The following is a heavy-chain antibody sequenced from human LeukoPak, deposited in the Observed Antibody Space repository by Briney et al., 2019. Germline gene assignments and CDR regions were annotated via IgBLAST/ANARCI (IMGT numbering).Heavy chain of an antibody. J-gene: IGHJ4*02. D-gene: IGHD3-22*01. Sequence: GGSLRLSCAASGFTFSSYSMNWVRQAPGKGLEWVSFISSSGSTIYYADSVKGRFTISRDNAKNSLYLQMNSLRAEDTAVYYCARDQGYYDSSAFNDYWGQGTLVTVSS. V-gene: IGHV3-48*04. CDR2: ISSSGSTI. CDR1: GFTFSSYS. CDR3: ARDQGYYDSSAFNDY.